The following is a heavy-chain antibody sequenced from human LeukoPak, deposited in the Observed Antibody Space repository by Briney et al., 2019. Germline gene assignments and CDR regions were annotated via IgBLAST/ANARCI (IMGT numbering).Heavy chain of an antibody. V-gene: IGHV1-69*13. CDR2: IIPIFGTA. CDR1: GGTFSSYA. CDR3: ARDPFPYYYDSSGYRFDY. D-gene: IGHD3-22*01. Sequence: ASVKVSCKASGGTFSSYAISWVRQAPGQGLEWMGGIIPIFGTANYAQKFQGRVTITADESTSTAYMELSSLRSEDTAVYYCARDPFPYYYDSSGYRFDYWGQGTLVTVSS. J-gene: IGHJ4*02.